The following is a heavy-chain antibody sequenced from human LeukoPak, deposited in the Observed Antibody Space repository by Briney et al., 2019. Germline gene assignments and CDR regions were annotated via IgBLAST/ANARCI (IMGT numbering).Heavy chain of an antibody. Sequence: GGSLRLSCAASGFTFSSNAMSWVRQAPGKGLEWVSSISGSGGSTNYADSVKGRFTISRDNSKNTLFLQMNSLRVEDTAIYYCAKVVGGNSDYWGQGTLVTVSS. V-gene: IGHV3-23*01. D-gene: IGHD4-23*01. CDR1: GFTFSSNA. CDR3: AKVVGGNSDY. CDR2: ISGSGGST. J-gene: IGHJ4*02.